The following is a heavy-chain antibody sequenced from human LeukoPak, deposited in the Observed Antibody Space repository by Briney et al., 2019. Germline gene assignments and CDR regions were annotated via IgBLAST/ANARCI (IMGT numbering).Heavy chain of an antibody. CDR1: GYAFTDYY. CDR3: ILSGSYLFDY. Sequence: GASVKVSCKTSGYAFTDYYIHWVRQAPGQGLEWVGWINPNTGGTNYAQKFQGRVTMSRDTSISTAYLELSRLRSDDTALYYCILSGSYLFDYWGQGTLVTVSS. CDR2: INPNTGGT. V-gene: IGHV1-2*02. J-gene: IGHJ4*02. D-gene: IGHD1-26*01.